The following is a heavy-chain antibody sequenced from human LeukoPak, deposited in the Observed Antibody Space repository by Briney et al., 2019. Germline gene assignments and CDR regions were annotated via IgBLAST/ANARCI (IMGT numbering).Heavy chain of an antibody. CDR1: GDSISSDY. J-gene: IGHJ4*02. Sequence: PSETLSLTCTVSGDSISSDYWSWIRQPAEKGLEWIGHIYTGGSTNYYTSGSTDYNPSLKSRVTISLDRSKNQFSLKLSSVTAADTDVYYCAAFLSGTYWYFDYWGQGALVTVSS. V-gene: IGHV4-4*07. CDR3: AAFLSGTYWYFDY. D-gene: IGHD1-26*01. CDR2: IYTGGSTNYYTSGST.